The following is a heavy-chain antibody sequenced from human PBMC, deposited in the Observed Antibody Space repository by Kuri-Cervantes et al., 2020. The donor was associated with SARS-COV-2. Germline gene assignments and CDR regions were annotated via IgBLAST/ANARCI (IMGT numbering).Heavy chain of an antibody. CDR2: ISYDGSNK. Sequence: GESLKISCAASGFTFSSYAMHWVRQAPGKGLEWVAVISYDGSNKYYADSVKGRFTIPRDNSKNTLYLQMNSLRAEDMALYYCAKDHEIFGVPIIPGGGGGYWGQGTLVTVSS. D-gene: IGHD3-3*01. CDR3: AKDHEIFGVPIIPGGGGGY. V-gene: IGHV3-30-3*01. J-gene: IGHJ4*02. CDR1: GFTFSSYA.